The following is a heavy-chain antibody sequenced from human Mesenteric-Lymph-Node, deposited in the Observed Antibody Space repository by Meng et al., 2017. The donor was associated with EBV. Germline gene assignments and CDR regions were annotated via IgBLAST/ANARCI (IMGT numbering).Heavy chain of an antibody. Sequence: VELVGSGEGLVKPVGSLRLSCAASGFTFSSYAMSWVRQAPGKGLEWVSAISGSGGSTYYADSVKGRFTISRDNSKNTLYLQMNSLRAEDTAVYYCAKGQFAVTTDYWGQGTLVTVSS. V-gene: IGHV3-23*04. J-gene: IGHJ4*02. CDR3: AKGQFAVTTDY. D-gene: IGHD4-17*01. CDR1: GFTFSSYA. CDR2: ISGSGGST.